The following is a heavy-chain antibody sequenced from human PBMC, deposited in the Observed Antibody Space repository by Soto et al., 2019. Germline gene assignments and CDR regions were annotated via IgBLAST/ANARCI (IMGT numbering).Heavy chain of an antibody. V-gene: IGHV3-30*03. CDR1: GLTFSSYG. Sequence: QVQLVESGGGVVQPGRSLRLSCAASGLTFSSYGMHWVRQAPGKGLEWVAVISYDGSNKYYADSVKGRFTISRDNSKNTLYLEMNSLRAEDTAVYYCATDLDPRFLEWLPTSPLDYWGQGTLVTVSS. D-gene: IGHD3-3*01. CDR3: ATDLDPRFLEWLPTSPLDY. CDR2: ISYDGSNK. J-gene: IGHJ4*02.